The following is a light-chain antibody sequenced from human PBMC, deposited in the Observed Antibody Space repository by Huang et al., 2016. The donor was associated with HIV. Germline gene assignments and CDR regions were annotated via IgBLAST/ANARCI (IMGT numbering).Light chain of an antibody. J-gene: IGKJ2*01. CDR2: GTT. Sequence: EIVMTQSPATLSVSPGERVTVSCRASQSVNTNIAGYTQSIGQAPILLFYGTTTRATDIPARFSGSGSGTQFTLTISGLQSADFGIYYCQHYNNWPYTFGQGTKLEI. CDR1: QSVNTN. CDR3: QHYNNWPYT. V-gene: IGKV3D-15*01.